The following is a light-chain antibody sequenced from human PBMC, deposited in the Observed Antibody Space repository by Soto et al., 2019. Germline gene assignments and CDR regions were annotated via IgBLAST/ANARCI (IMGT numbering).Light chain of an antibody. J-gene: IGKJ1*01. V-gene: IGKV3-15*01. CDR1: QSVSSN. CDR3: QQYNNWPRT. Sequence: ENVLTQSPATLSLSPGERSTLSCMASQSVSSNLAWYQQKPGQAPRLLIYGASTRATGIPARFSGSGSGTEFTLTISSLQSEDFAVYYCQQYNNWPRTVGQGTKVDIK. CDR2: GAS.